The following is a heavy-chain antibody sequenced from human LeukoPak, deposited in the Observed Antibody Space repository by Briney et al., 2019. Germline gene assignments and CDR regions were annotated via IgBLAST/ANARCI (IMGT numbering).Heavy chain of an antibody. Sequence: ASVKVSCKASGYTFTSYGISWVRQAPGQGLEWMGWISAYNGNTNYAQKLQGRVTMTTDTSTSTAYMELGSLRSDDTAVYYCARDRFPGKAAAGQNLNNWFDPWGQGTLVTVSS. CDR1: GYTFTSYG. V-gene: IGHV1-18*01. CDR2: ISAYNGNT. J-gene: IGHJ5*02. CDR3: ARDRFPGKAAAGQNLNNWFDP. D-gene: IGHD6-13*01.